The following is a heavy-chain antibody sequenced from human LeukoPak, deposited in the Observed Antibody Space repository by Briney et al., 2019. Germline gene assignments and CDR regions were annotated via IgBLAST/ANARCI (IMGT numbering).Heavy chain of an antibody. CDR2: TSLSGGST. CDR3: AKYRSCITDECHGDFDY. CDR1: GLILSSYA. D-gene: IGHD3-10*01. Sequence: GESLTPSCAASGLILSSYAMRWLGPPPRKGLEWVASTSLSGGSTYYAHSVKGRFTISGDNSKNTVYLQVKSLRAEDTAVYYCAKYRSCITDECHGDFDYWGQGTLVTVSS. J-gene: IGHJ4*02. V-gene: IGHV3-23*01.